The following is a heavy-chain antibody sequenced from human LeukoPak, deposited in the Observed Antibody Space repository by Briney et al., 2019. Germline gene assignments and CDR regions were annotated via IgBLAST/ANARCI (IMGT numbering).Heavy chain of an antibody. Sequence: SDTLSLTCTVSGGSISSSSYYWGWLRQPPGKGLEWIGSIYYSGSTYYNPSLKSRVTISVDTSKNQFSLKLSSVTAADTAVYYCARRVAVAGYYWGQGTLVTVSS. CDR1: GGSISSSSYY. V-gene: IGHV4-39*01. CDR2: IYYSGST. CDR3: ARRVAVAGYY. J-gene: IGHJ4*02. D-gene: IGHD6-19*01.